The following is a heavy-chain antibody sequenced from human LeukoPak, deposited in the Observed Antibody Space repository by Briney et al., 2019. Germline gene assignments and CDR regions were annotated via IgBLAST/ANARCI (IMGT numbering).Heavy chain of an antibody. CDR3: ASYATGSYFYYYFGMDV. D-gene: IGHD3-16*01. Sequence: ASVKVSCKAPGYTFTGYYIHWVRQAPGQGLEWMGWINPNNGGTNYAQKFQGRVTMTRDTSISTAYMELSRLRSDDMAVYYCASYATGSYFYYYFGMDVWGQGTTVTASS. CDR1: GYTFTGYY. V-gene: IGHV1-2*02. J-gene: IGHJ6*02. CDR2: INPNNGGT.